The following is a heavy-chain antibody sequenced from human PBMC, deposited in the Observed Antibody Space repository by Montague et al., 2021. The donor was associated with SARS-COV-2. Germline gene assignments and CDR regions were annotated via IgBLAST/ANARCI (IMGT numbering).Heavy chain of an antibody. V-gene: IGHV4-39*01. Sequence: SETLSLTCTVSGSSISSSSYYWGWIRQPPGKGLEWIGRIYYSGSTYYNPSLKSRVTISVDTSKNQFSLKLSSVTAADTAVYYCARPSGRDTIFGVVIIPDAFDIWGQGTMVTVSS. CDR1: GSSISSSSYY. CDR3: ARPSGRDTIFGVVIIPDAFDI. J-gene: IGHJ3*02. D-gene: IGHD3-3*01. CDR2: IYYSGST.